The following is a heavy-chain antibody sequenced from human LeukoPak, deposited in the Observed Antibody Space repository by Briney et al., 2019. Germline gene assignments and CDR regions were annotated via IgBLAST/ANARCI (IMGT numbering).Heavy chain of an antibody. CDR2: ISYSGST. CDR1: GGSISSYY. D-gene: IGHD3-10*01. CDR3: AVGADPGSYHFDY. Sequence: PSETLSLTCTVSGGSISSYYWSWIRQPPGKGLEWIGYISYSGSTNYNPSLKSRVTISVDTSKNQLSLTLSSVTAADTAVYYCAVGADPGSYHFDYWGQGTLVTVSS. J-gene: IGHJ4*02. V-gene: IGHV4-59*01.